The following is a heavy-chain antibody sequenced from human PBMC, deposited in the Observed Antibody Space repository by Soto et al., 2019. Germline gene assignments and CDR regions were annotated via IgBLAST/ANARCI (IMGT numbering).Heavy chain of an antibody. CDR2: INHSGST. D-gene: IGHD7-27*01. CDR3: ASRTGDPYYYYYYMDV. J-gene: IGHJ6*03. V-gene: IGHV4-34*01. Sequence: SETLSLTCAVYGGSFSGYYWSWIRQPPGKGLEWIGEINHSGSTNYNPSLKSRVTISVDTSKNQFSLKLSSVTAADTAVYYCASRTGDPYYYYYYMDVWGKGTTVTVSS. CDR1: GGSFSGYY.